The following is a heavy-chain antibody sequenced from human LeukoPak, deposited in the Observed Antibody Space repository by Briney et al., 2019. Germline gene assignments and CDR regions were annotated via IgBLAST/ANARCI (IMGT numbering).Heavy chain of an antibody. CDR2: IKQDGSEK. CDR1: GFTFSSYW. J-gene: IGHJ6*03. CDR3: ARVVAAINSYYMDV. V-gene: IGHV3-7*01. D-gene: IGHD2-15*01. Sequence: PGGSLRLSCAASGFTFSSYWMSWVRQAPGKGLEWVANIKQDGSEKYYVDSVKGRFTISRDNAKNSLYLQMNSLRAEDTAVYYCARVVAAINSYYMDVWGKGTTVTVCS.